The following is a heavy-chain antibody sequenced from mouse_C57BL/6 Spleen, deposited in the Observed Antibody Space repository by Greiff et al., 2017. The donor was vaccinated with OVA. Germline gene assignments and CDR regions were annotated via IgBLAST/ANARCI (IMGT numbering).Heavy chain of an antibody. CDR3: VRQGPYYAMDY. J-gene: IGHJ4*01. Sequence: EAQLVESGGGLVQPKGSLKLSCAASGFSFNTYAMNWVRQAPGKGLEWVARIRSKSNNYATYYADSVKDRFTISRDDSESMLYLQMNNLKTEDTAMYYCVRQGPYYAMDYWGQGTSVTVSS. CDR2: IRSKSNNYAT. CDR1: GFSFNTYA. V-gene: IGHV10-1*01.